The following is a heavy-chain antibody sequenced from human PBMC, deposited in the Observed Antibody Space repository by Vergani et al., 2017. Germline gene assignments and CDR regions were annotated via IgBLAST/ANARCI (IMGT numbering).Heavy chain of an antibody. CDR3: AREGGRWLQLSSSGYFQH. CDR1: GGTFSSYA. D-gene: IGHD5-24*01. J-gene: IGHJ1*01. V-gene: IGHV1-69*11. CDR2: IIPILGTA. Sequence: QVQLVQSGAEVKKPGSSVKVSCKASGGTFSSYAISWVRQAPGQGLEWMGRIIPILGTANYAQKFQGRVTITADESTSTAYMELSSLRSEDTAVYYCAREGGRWLQLSSSGYFQHWGQGTLVTVSS.